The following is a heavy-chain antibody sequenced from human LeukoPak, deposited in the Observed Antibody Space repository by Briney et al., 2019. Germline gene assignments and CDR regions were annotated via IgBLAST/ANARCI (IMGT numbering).Heavy chain of an antibody. CDR1: GFTVNSND. V-gene: IGHV3-66*02. CDR2: TFSGGST. J-gene: IGHJ6*02. Sequence: GGSLRLSCAASGFTVNSNDMSWVRQAPGKGLEWVSVTFSGGSTYHADSVKDRFTISRDNSKNTLYLQMNSLRVDDTSVYYCARNRYYGLDVWGQGTTVTVSS. CDR3: ARNRYYGLDV.